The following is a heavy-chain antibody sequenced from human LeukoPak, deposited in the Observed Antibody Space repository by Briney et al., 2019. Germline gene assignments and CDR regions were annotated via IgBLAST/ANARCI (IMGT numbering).Heavy chain of an antibody. CDR1: GYTFTSYY. J-gene: IGHJ6*03. V-gene: IGHV1-2*02. Sequence: ASVKVSCKASGYTFTSYYMHWVRQAPGQGLEWMGWINPNSGGTNYAQKFQGRVTMTRDTSISTAYMELSRLRSDDTAVYYCAGMPRGYSGYDLYYMDVWGKGTTVTISS. D-gene: IGHD5-12*01. CDR3: AGMPRGYSGYDLYYMDV. CDR2: INPNSGGT.